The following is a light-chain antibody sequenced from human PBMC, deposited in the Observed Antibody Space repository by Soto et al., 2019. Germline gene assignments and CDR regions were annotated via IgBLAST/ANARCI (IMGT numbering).Light chain of an antibody. CDR1: STDIGGYNY. Sequence: QSVLTQPASVSGSPGQSITVSCTGTSTDIGGYNYVSWYQQHPGKAPKLVIYGVSNRPSGVSDRFSGSKSGNTASLTISGLQAEDEADYYCSSYATSGKMVFGGGKKVTV. V-gene: IGLV2-14*01. CDR2: GVS. J-gene: IGLJ2*01. CDR3: SSYATSGKMV.